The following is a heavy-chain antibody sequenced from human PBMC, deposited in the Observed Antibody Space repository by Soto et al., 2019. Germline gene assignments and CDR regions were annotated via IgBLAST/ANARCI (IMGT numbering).Heavy chain of an antibody. J-gene: IGHJ5*02. CDR3: AREVQYWFDP. V-gene: IGHV4-59*01. CDR2: IYYSGTT. Sequence: SETLSLTCTVSGGSIRSYYWSWIRQPPGKGLEWIGYIYYSGTTSYNPSLKSRVSISIDTSRNQFSLRLNSVTAADTAVYYCAREVQYWFDPWGQGTPVTV. CDR1: GGSIRSYY. D-gene: IGHD4-4*01.